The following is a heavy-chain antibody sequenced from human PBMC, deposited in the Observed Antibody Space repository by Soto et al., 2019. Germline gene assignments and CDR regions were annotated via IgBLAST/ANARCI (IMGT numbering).Heavy chain of an antibody. D-gene: IGHD6-19*01. CDR2: IDPSDSYT. CDR3: ARGVGIIAVAGPGYYGMDV. V-gene: IGHV5-10-1*01. Sequence: GESLKISCQGSGYSFTSYWISWVRQMPGKGLEWMGRIDPSDSYTNYSPSFQDHVTISADKSISTAYLQWSSLKASDTAMYYCARGVGIIAVAGPGYYGMDVWGQGTTVTVSS. J-gene: IGHJ6*02. CDR1: GYSFTSYW.